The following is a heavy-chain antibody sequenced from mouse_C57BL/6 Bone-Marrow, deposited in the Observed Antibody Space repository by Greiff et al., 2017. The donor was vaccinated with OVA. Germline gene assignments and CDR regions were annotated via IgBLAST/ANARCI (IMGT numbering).Heavy chain of an antibody. Sequence: EVKLVESGGGLVQPGGSLSLSCAASGFTFTDYYMSWVRQPPGKALEWLGFIRNKANGYTTEYSATVKGRFTIYRDNSQSILYLQMNALRAEDSATYYGAIYETYGSSNYAMDYWGQGTSVTVSS. CDR1: GFTFTDYY. J-gene: IGHJ4*01. CDR3: AIYETYGSSNYAMDY. D-gene: IGHD1-1*01. V-gene: IGHV7-3*01. CDR2: IRNKANGYTT.